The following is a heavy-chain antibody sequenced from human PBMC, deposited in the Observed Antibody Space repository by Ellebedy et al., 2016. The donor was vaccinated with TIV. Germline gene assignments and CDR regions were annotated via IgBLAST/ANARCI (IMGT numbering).Heavy chain of an antibody. Sequence: PGGSLRLSCAASGFTFSNSGMHRVRQAPGKGLEWVAIIWYDGSNKYYADSVKGRFTISRDNSKNTLYLQMNSLRAEDTAVYYCARYCSGGSCLSTGCYYGMDVWGQGTTVTVS. CDR2: IWYDGSNK. CDR3: ARYCSGGSCLSTGCYYGMDV. V-gene: IGHV3-33*01. CDR1: GFTFSNSG. J-gene: IGHJ6*02. D-gene: IGHD2-15*01.